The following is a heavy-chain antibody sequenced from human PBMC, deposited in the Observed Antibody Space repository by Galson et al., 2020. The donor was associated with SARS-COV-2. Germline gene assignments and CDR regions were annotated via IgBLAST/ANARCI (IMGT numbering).Heavy chain of an antibody. Sequence: GGSLRLSCAASGFTFSSHAMHWVRQAPGKGLEWVAQIFFDGSDKYYRDSVKGRFTISRDSSKNTVFLQMNNLRADDTAVYYCARDGQLSSGWACDHWGQGTLVTVSS. J-gene: IGHJ4*02. CDR3: ARDGQLSSGWACDH. CDR1: GFTFSSHA. V-gene: IGHV3-33*01. D-gene: IGHD6-19*01. CDR2: IFFDGSDK.